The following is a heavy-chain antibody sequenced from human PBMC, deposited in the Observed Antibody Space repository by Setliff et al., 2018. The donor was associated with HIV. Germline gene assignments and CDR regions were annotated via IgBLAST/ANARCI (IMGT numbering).Heavy chain of an antibody. Sequence: SVKVSCKASGGTFSSYAINWVRQAPGQGLEWMGGIIPIFGKANYAQKFQGRVTITADESTNTAYMEMSSLRSEDTAVYYCANLVIIKSYFDHWGQGMLVTVSS. J-gene: IGHJ4*02. V-gene: IGHV1-69*13. CDR2: IIPIFGKA. CDR3: ANLVIIKSYFDH. CDR1: GGTFSSYA. D-gene: IGHD3-10*01.